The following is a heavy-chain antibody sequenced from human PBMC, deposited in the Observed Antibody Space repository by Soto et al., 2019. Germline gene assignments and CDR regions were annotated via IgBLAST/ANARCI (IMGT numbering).Heavy chain of an antibody. CDR3: ARSPSWETTVTPYYFDN. CDR1: RYTFLSYD. Sequence: QVQLVXXXXXXXXXGASVRVSCKASRYTFLSYDINWVRQATGQGLEWIGWMNPKSGNTGYAQNFQGRVTVTRNTSISTAYMELSSLRSESTAVYYCARSPSWETTVTPYYFDNWGQGTLVTVSS. J-gene: IGHJ4*02. D-gene: IGHD4-4*01. V-gene: IGHV1-8*01. CDR2: MNPKSGNT.